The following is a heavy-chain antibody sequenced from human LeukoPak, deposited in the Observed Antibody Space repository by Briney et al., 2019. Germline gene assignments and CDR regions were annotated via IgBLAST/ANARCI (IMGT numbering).Heavy chain of an antibody. CDR3: ARDCSGGSCYTDY. CDR2: ISGSGGST. Sequence: GGSLRLSCAVSGITLSNYGMSWVRQAPGKGLEWVSAISGSGGSTYYADSVKGRFTISRDNSKNTLYLQMNSLRTEDTAVYYCARDCSGGSCYTDYWGQGTLVTVSS. J-gene: IGHJ4*02. V-gene: IGHV3-23*01. CDR1: GITLSNYG. D-gene: IGHD2-15*01.